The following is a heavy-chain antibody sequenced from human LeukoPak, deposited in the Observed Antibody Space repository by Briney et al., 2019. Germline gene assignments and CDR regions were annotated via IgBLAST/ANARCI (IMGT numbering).Heavy chain of an antibody. Sequence: GGSLRLSCAASGFIFSHHGMNWVRQAPGKGLEWVSRINSDGSSTSYADSVKGRFTISRDNAKNTLYLQMNSLRAEDTAVYYCARGGVYSSSSFDYWGQGTLVTVSS. CDR1: GFIFSHHG. CDR3: ARGGVYSSSSFDY. V-gene: IGHV3-74*01. CDR2: INSDGSST. J-gene: IGHJ4*02. D-gene: IGHD6-6*01.